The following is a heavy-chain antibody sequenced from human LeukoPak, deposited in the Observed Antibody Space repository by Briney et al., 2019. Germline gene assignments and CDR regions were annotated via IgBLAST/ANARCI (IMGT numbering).Heavy chain of an antibody. J-gene: IGHJ3*02. D-gene: IGHD2-8*01. Sequence: SETLSLTCAVYGGSFSGYYWTWIRQSPGEGLEWIGEINHRGSTNYNPPLKSRVTMSLDTFKTEFSLRLTAVTAADTAVYYCARHGVQSPGAFDIWGQGTMVTVSS. CDR2: INHRGST. CDR3: ARHGVQSPGAFDI. CDR1: GGSFSGYY. V-gene: IGHV4-34*01.